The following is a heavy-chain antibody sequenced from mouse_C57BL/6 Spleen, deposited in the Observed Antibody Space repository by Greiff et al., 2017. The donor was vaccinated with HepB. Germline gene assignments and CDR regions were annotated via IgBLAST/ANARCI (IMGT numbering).Heavy chain of an antibody. CDR2: IYPGSGST. V-gene: IGHV1-55*01. CDR1: GYTFTSYW. J-gene: IGHJ4*01. CDR3: ARRGDCLAMDY. Sequence: QVQLKQPGAELVKPGASVKMSCKASGYTFTSYWITWVKQRPGQGLEWIGDIYPGSGSTNYNEKFKSKATLTVDTSSSTAYMQLSSLTSEDSAVYYCARRGDCLAMDYWGQGTSVTVSS.